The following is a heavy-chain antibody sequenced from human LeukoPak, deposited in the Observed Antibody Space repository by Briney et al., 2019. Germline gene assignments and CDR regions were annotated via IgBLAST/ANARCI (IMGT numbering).Heavy chain of an antibody. Sequence: PGGSLRLSCAASGFTFSSYAMSWVRQAPGKGLEWVSAISGSGGSTYCADSVKGRFTISRDNSKNTLYLQMNSLRAEDTAVYYCAKVFAPVRGVIDWFDPWGQGTLVTVSS. V-gene: IGHV3-23*01. CDR1: GFTFSSYA. D-gene: IGHD3-10*01. CDR2: ISGSGGST. J-gene: IGHJ5*02. CDR3: AKVFAPVRGVIDWFDP.